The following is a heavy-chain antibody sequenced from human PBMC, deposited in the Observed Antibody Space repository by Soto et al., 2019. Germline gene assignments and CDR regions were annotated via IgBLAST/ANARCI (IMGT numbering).Heavy chain of an antibody. J-gene: IGHJ6*02. D-gene: IGHD3-3*01. CDR2: IIPIFGTA. CDR1: GGTFSSYA. Sequence: QVQLVQSGAEVKKPGSSVKVSCKASGGTFSSYAISWVRQAPGQGLEWMGGIIPIFGTANYAQKFQGRVTITADESTSTAYMELSSMRSEDTAVYYCALRVVIPRSYYYYYGMDVWGQGTTVTVSS. V-gene: IGHV1-69*01. CDR3: ALRVVIPRSYYYYYGMDV.